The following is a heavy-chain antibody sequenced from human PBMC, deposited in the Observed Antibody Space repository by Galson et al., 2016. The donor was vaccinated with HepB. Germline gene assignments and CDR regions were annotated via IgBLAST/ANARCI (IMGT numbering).Heavy chain of an antibody. D-gene: IGHD3-3*01. J-gene: IGHJ3*02. V-gene: IGHV3-23*01. CDR3: AKEIVEWHGAFDI. CDR1: GFTFTNYG. Sequence: LRLSCAASGFTFTNYGMSWVRQAPGKGLEWVTAVTKTGITTHYADSVRGRFIISRDNSKNTLYLQMNSLRAEDAAVYYCAKEIVEWHGAFDIWGQGALVSVSS. CDR2: VTKTGITT.